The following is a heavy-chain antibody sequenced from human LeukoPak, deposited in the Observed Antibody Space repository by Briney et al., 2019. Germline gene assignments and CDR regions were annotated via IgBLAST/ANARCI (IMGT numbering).Heavy chain of an antibody. CDR2: INLNNGGT. D-gene: IGHD3-16*01. Sequence: ASVKVSCKASGYTFTGNYIHWVRQAPGQGLEWMGWINLNNGGTKYAQKFQGRVTLTSDTSITTAYLDLASLTSDDTAVYYCARLLAGGNAFDIWGQGTMLAVSS. V-gene: IGHV1-2*02. CDR1: GYTFTGNY. J-gene: IGHJ3*02. CDR3: ARLLAGGNAFDI.